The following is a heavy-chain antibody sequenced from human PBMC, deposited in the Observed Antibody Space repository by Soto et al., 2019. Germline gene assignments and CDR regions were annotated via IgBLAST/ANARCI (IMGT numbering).Heavy chain of an antibody. V-gene: IGHV4-39*01. J-gene: IGHJ4*02. CDR2: IYHSGST. Sequence: QLQLQESGPGLVKPSETLSLTCTVSGGSISSSTYYWGWIRQPPGNGLEWIGNIYHSGSTYYNPSLKSRVTISVDTSKTQSSLKLSSVTAADTAVYYCATLLKGDYWGQGTLVTVSS. CDR3: ATLLKGDY. D-gene: IGHD2-15*01. CDR1: GGSISSSTYY.